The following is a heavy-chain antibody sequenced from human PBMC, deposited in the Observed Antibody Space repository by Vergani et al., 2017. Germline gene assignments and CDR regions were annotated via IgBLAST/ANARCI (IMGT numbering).Heavy chain of an antibody. Sequence: QVQLQESGPGLVKPSETLSLTCTVSGGSISSYYWSWIRQPPGKGLEWIGYIYYSGSTNYNPSLKSRVTISVDPSKNQFSLKLSSVTAADTAVYYCARVRPIALYYYYYYMDVWGKGTTVTVSS. CDR3: ARVRPIALYYYYYYMDV. CDR2: IYYSGST. V-gene: IGHV4-59*01. D-gene: IGHD6-13*01. J-gene: IGHJ6*03. CDR1: GGSISSYY.